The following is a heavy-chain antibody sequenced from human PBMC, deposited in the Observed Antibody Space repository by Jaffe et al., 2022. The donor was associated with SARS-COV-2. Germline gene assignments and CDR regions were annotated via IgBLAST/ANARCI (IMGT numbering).Heavy chain of an antibody. Sequence: QVQLVESGGGVVQPGRSLRLSCAASGFTFSSYAMHWVRQAPGKGLEWVAVISYDGSNKYYADSVKGRFTISRDNSKNTLYLQMNSLRAEDTAVYYCARETLPYSSGWWDLGAFDYWGQGTLVTVSS. D-gene: IGHD6-19*01. V-gene: IGHV3-30-3*01. CDR2: ISYDGSNK. J-gene: IGHJ4*02. CDR3: ARETLPYSSGWWDLGAFDY. CDR1: GFTFSSYA.